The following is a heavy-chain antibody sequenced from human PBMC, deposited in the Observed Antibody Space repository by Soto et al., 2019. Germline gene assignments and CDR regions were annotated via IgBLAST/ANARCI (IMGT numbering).Heavy chain of an antibody. D-gene: IGHD6-19*01. CDR3: AKNGWYSADN. J-gene: IGHJ3*02. CDR1: GASVSSDNW. Sequence: QMRLQKSGPGLVKPSGTLSLACAVSGASVSSDNWWSWVRQPPGKGLEWIGEIFHSETTNYNPSLKSRDTISLDKSKNPFALTLSSVTAADTAGYYCAKNGWYSADNWGQVTMVSVSS. V-gene: IGHV4-4*02. CDR2: IFHSETT.